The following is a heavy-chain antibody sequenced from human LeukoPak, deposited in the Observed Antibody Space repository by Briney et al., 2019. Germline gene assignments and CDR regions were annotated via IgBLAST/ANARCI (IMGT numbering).Heavy chain of an antibody. CDR3: ARHRVTYYFDY. CDR2: IYYSGST. D-gene: IGHD2-21*02. J-gene: IGHJ4*02. CDR1: GGSISSYY. V-gene: IGHV4-59*08. Sequence: SETLSLTCTASGGSISSYYWSWIRQPPGKGLEWIGYIYYSGSTNYNPSLKSRVTISVDTSKNQFSLKLSSVTAADTAVYYCARHRVTYYFDYWGQGTLVTVSS.